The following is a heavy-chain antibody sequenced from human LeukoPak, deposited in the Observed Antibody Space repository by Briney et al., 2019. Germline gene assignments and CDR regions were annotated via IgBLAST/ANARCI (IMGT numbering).Heavy chain of an antibody. CDR1: ELIFSSYA. CDR3: VKDSSTTSWYFAFDV. CDR2: FGLYGGTT. V-gene: IGHV3-23*01. Sequence: GSLRLSCAASELIFSSYAMTWVRQAPGKGLEWVSSFGLYGGTTHYADSVKGRFTISRDNSKNTLYLQMTSLRADDTAVYYCVKDSSTTSWYFAFDVWGQGTMVAVSS. J-gene: IGHJ3*01. D-gene: IGHD2-2*01.